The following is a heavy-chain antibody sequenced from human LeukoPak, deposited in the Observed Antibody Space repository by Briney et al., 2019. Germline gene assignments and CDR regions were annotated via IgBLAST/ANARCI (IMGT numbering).Heavy chain of an antibody. CDR1: GFTFSSYE. V-gene: IGHV3-48*03. CDR2: ISSSGSNI. D-gene: IGHD3-9*01. Sequence: PGRSLRLSCAASGFTFSSYEMNSVRQAPGKGLEWVSYISSSGSNIYYADSVKGRFTISRDNAKNSLYLQMNSLRAEDTAVYYCARAQTGYPPDYWGQGTLVTVSS. J-gene: IGHJ4*02. CDR3: ARAQTGYPPDY.